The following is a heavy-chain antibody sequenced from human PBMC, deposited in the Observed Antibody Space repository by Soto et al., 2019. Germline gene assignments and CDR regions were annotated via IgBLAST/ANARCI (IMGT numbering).Heavy chain of an antibody. D-gene: IGHD3-3*01. V-gene: IGHV4-34*01. J-gene: IGHJ4*02. Sequence: SETLSLTCALYGGSFDGYYWSWIRQSPGKGLEWIGEIHHSGRTKYNPSLKSRVSLSVDTSTKHFSLKLTSVTAADRGVYYCARGVDSWSGYLFWGQGTPVTVSS. CDR3: ARGVDSWSGYLF. CDR2: IHHSGRT. CDR1: GGSFDGYY.